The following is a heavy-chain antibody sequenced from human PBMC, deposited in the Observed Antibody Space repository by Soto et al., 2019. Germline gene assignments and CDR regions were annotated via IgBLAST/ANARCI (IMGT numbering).Heavy chain of an antibody. J-gene: IGHJ1*01. D-gene: IGHD6-13*01. CDR2: IISSGGST. CDR1: EFTFSTYA. V-gene: IGHV3-23*01. CDR3: AKAEGSSYGTEYSQH. Sequence: EVQLLESGGGLVQPGGSLRLSCAASEFTFSTYAMNWVRQAPGKGLEWVSLIISSGGSTYYADSVKGRFTISRDNSKNTLYLQMNSLRADDTAVYYCAKAEGSSYGTEYSQHWGQGTLVTVSS.